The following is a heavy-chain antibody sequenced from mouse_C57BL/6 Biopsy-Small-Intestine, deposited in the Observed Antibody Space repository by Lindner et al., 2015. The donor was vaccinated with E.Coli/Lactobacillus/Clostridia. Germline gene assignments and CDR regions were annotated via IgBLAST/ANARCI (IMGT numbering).Heavy chain of an antibody. V-gene: IGHV1S14*01. CDR2: IDPNSGNI. CDR3: ARERPGSCYFDY. Sequence: SVKVSCKASGYSLTTYHLQWVRQAPGQGLEWLGTIDPNSGNINYAQKFQGRVTMTRDTSTSTVYMELSSLRSEDTAIYYCARERPGSCYFDYWGQGTLVSVSS. CDR1: GYSLTTYH. J-gene: IGHJ2*01. D-gene: IGHD2-2*01.